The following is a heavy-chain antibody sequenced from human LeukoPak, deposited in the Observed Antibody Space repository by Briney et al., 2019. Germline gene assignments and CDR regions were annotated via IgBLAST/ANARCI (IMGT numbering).Heavy chain of an antibody. J-gene: IGHJ3*02. V-gene: IGHV3-48*03. CDR1: GFTFSSYD. D-gene: IGHD2-15*01. CDR2: ISSSGSTI. Sequence: HPGGSLSLSCAASGFTFSSYDMNWLRQAPGKGLEWVSYISSSGSTIYYADSVKGRFTISRDNAKNSLYLQMNSLRAEDTAVYYCARDCGGGSCYGPYDAFDIWGQGTMVTVSS. CDR3: ARDCGGGSCYGPYDAFDI.